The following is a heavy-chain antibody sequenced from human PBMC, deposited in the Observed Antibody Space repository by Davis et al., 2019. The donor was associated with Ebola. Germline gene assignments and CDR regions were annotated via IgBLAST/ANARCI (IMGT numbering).Heavy chain of an antibody. D-gene: IGHD4-17*01. CDR3: AKGLYGTNPHLDS. CDR2: INTDGTYT. V-gene: IGHV3-74*01. J-gene: IGHJ4*02. CDR1: GFTFSNYW. Sequence: GESLKLSCAASGFTFSNYWVHWVRQAPGKGLVWVSHINTDGTYTRYADPVKGRFTVSRDNAKNTLYLQMNSLRAEDTALYYCAKGLYGTNPHLDSWGQGTLVIVSS.